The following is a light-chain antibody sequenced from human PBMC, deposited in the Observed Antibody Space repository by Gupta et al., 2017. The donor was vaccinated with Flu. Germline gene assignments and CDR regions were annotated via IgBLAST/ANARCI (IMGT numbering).Light chain of an antibody. V-gene: IGKV1-39*01. CDR1: ESVKRY. Sequence: DIQMTQSPSSLSASVGDRVTISCRASESVKRYINWYQQKPGKAPKLLIYAASTVQGGVPSRFSGSGSGTDFTLTINRLQREDFATYYCQQTDRAPGAFGQGTKVEIK. CDR2: AAS. CDR3: QQTDRAPGA. J-gene: IGKJ1*01.